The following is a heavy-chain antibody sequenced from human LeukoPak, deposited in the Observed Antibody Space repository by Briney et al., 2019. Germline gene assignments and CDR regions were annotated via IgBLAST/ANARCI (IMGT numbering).Heavy chain of an antibody. Sequence: GGSLRLSWAAPGFTFSSYGMHWVRQAQGKGLEWVAVIWYDGSNKYYADSVKGRFTISRDNSKNTLYLQMNSLRAEDTAVYYCARDLQSLDYWGQGTLVTVSS. CDR2: IWYDGSNK. D-gene: IGHD4-11*01. CDR1: GFTFSSYG. CDR3: ARDLQSLDY. J-gene: IGHJ4*02. V-gene: IGHV3-33*01.